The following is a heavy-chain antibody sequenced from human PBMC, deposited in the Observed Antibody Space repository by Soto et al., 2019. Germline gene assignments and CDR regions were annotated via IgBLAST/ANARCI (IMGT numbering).Heavy chain of an antibody. CDR1: GFTFSTYA. J-gene: IGHJ4*02. V-gene: IGHV3-23*01. Sequence: EVQLLESGGGLVQPGGSLRLSCAASGFTFSTYAMSWVRQAPGKGLEWVSGTSDSGGTTHYADSVKGRFTISRDSSKNTLYLQMNSLRAEDTALYYCAKSYSSNWYDYFDYWGQGTLVTVSS. CDR3: AKSYSSNWYDYFDY. CDR2: TSDSGGTT. D-gene: IGHD6-13*01.